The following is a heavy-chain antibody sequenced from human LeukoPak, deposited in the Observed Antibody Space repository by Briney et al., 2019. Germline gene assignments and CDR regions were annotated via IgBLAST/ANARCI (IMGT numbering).Heavy chain of an antibody. J-gene: IGHJ4*02. V-gene: IGHV3-48*02. CDR2: ISSSSNII. Sequence: PGGSLRLSSAASGFTFSGYAMNWVRQAPGKGLEWVSHIYISSSSNIISYADSVKGRFTISRDNAQNSLYLQMNGLRDEDTAVYYCVRDRAYSFDYWGQGILVTVSS. CDR1: GFTFSGYA. D-gene: IGHD2-21*01. CDR3: VRDRAYSFDY.